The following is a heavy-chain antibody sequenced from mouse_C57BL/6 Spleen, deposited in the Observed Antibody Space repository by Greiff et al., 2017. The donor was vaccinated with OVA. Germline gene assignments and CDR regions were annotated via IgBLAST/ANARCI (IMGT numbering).Heavy chain of an antibody. CDR3: ARNYGSSYYWYFDV. J-gene: IGHJ1*03. CDR1: GYTFTSYG. V-gene: IGHV1-81*01. D-gene: IGHD1-1*01. Sequence: QVQLQQSGAELARPGASVKLSCKASGYTFTSYGISWVKQRTGQGLEWIGEIYPRSGNTYYNEKFKGKATLTADKSSSTAYMALRSLTSEDSAVYFCARNYGSSYYWYFDVWGTGTTVTVSS. CDR2: IYPRSGNT.